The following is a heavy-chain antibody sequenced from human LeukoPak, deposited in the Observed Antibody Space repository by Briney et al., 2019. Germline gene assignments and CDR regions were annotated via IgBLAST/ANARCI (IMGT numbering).Heavy chain of an antibody. CDR3: ARGIVATTAFDY. Sequence: GSLRLSCAASGFTFSSYSMNWVRQAPGKGLEWVPSISTTSSHIYHADSVKGRFTISRDNAKNSLYLQMNSLRAEDMAVYYCARGIVATTAFDYWGQGTLVTVSS. CDR1: GFTFSSYS. D-gene: IGHD5-12*01. V-gene: IGHV3-21*01. CDR2: ISTTSSHI. J-gene: IGHJ4*02.